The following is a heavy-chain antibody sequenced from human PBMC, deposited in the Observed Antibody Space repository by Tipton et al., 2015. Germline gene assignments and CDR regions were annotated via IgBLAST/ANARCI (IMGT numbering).Heavy chain of an antibody. Sequence: TLSLTCTVSDSSISSVAFYWSWLRQHPGQGLVWIGCIYYNGSTYTNPSLKSRVTISADTYKNQFSLKLSTVTAADTAEYYSARVDIIMSQGGLDVCGQGPTVTVSS. J-gene: IGHJ6*02. CDR3: ARVDIIMSQGGLDV. CDR1: DSSISSVAFY. V-gene: IGHV4-31*03. CDR2: IYYNGST.